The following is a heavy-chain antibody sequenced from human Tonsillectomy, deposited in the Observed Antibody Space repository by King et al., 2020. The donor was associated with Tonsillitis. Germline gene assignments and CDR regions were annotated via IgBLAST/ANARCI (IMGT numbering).Heavy chain of an antibody. V-gene: IGHV3-53*04. Sequence: VQLVESGGGLVQPGGSLRLSCAASGFTVSSNYMSWVRQAPGKGLEWVSVIYSGGSTYYADSVKGRFTISRHNSKNTLYLQMNSLRAEDTAVYYCARTGYCSSTSSPFPWFAPWGQGTLVTVSS. D-gene: IGHD2-2*01. CDR2: IYSGGST. J-gene: IGHJ5*02. CDR1: GFTVSSNY. CDR3: ARTGYCSSTSSPFPWFAP.